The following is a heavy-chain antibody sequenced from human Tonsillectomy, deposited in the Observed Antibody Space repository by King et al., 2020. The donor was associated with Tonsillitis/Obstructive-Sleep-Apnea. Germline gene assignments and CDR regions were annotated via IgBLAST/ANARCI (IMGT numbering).Heavy chain of an antibody. J-gene: IGHJ4*02. V-gene: IGHV3-49*05. D-gene: IGHD3-16*02. Sequence: EVQLVESGGGLVKPGRSLRLSCTASGFTFGAYAMTWFRQAPGKGLEWVGFIRSKAYGGTTEYAASVKGRFTISRDDSKSIAYLQMNSLKTEDTAVYYCARDNDYIWGSYRPLFDYWGQGTLVTVSS. CDR3: ARDNDYIWGSYRPLFDY. CDR2: IRSKAYGGTT. CDR1: GFTFGAYA.